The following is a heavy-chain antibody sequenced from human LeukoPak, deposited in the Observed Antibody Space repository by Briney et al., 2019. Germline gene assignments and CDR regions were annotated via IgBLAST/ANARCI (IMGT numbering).Heavy chain of an antibody. J-gene: IGHJ4*02. CDR1: GFTFDDYA. CDR2: ISGDGGST. CDR3: AKVPLKGYHYGYYFDY. Sequence: GGSLRLSCAASGFTFDDYAMHWVRQAPGKGLEWVSLISGDGGSTIYADSVKGRFTISRDNSKNSLYLRMNSLRTEDTALYYCAKVPLKGYHYGYYFDYWGQGTLVTVSS. D-gene: IGHD3-10*01. V-gene: IGHV3-43*02.